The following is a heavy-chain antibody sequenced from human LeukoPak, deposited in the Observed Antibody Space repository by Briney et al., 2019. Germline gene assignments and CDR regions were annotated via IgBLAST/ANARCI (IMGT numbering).Heavy chain of an antibody. CDR1: GGSISSSSYY. CDR2: IYYSGST. CDR3: ARRPGIAVAEYYFDY. D-gene: IGHD6-19*01. J-gene: IGHJ4*02. V-gene: IGHV4-39*01. Sequence: SETLSLTCTVSGGSISSSSYYWGWIRQPPGKGLEWIGSIYYSGSTYYNPSLKSRVTISVDTSKNQFSLKLSSVTAADTAVYYCARRPGIAVAEYYFDYWSQGTLVTVSS.